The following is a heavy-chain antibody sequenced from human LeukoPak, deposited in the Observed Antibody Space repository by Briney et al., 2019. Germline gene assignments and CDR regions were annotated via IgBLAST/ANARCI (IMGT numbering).Heavy chain of an antibody. CDR3: AKDRPAAGSFDY. Sequence: GGSLRLSCAASGFTFSSYGMHWVRQAPGKGLEWVAVISYDGSNKYYADSVKGRFTISRDNSKNTLYLQMNSLRAEDTAVYYCAKDRPAAGSFDYWGQGTLVTVSS. CDR2: ISYDGSNK. D-gene: IGHD6-13*01. CDR1: GFTFSSYG. V-gene: IGHV3-30*18. J-gene: IGHJ4*02.